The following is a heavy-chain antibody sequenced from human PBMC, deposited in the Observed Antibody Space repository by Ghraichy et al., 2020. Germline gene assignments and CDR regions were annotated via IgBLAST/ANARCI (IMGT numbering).Heavy chain of an antibody. CDR2: ISGAGST. CDR3: ACRIATRDSSDY. Sequence: GGSLRLSCAASAITFSSSGMSWVRQAPGKGLEWVSGISGAGSTYYADSVRGRFTISRDNSKNTLYLQMNSLRAEDTAVYYCACRIATRDSSDYWGQGTLVIVSA. CDR1: AITFSSSG. V-gene: IGHV3-23*01. J-gene: IGHJ4*02. D-gene: IGHD6-6*01.